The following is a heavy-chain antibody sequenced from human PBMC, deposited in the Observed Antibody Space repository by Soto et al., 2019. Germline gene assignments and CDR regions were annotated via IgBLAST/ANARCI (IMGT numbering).Heavy chain of an antibody. Sequence: ASVKVSCKASGYTFTGYYMHWVRQAPGQGLEWMGWINPNSSGTNYAQKFQGWVTMTRDTSISTAYMELSRLRSDDTAVYYCASGASGYSGYDLVYWGQGTLVTVSS. D-gene: IGHD5-12*01. CDR1: GYTFTGYY. CDR3: ASGASGYSGYDLVY. V-gene: IGHV1-2*04. CDR2: INPNSSGT. J-gene: IGHJ4*02.